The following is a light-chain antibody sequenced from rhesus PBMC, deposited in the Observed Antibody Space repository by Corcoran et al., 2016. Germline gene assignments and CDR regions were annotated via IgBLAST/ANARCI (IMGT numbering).Light chain of an antibody. V-gene: IGKV1-22*01. Sequence: DIQMTQSPSSLSASVGDTVTITCRASQSISSWLAWYQQKPGKAPKLLIYKASSLQSGVPSRFSGSGSGTDFILTISSLQPEDFATYNCQQHTSYPPTFGGGTKVDLK. CDR1: QSISSW. CDR3: QQHTSYPPT. J-gene: IGKJ4*01. CDR2: KAS.